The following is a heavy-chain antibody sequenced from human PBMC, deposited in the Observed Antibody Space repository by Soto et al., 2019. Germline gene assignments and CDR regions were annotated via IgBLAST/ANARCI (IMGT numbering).Heavy chain of an antibody. CDR2: IIPIFGTA. D-gene: IGHD2-15*01. J-gene: IGHJ6*02. CDR1: GGTFSSYA. Sequence: GASVKVSCKASGGTFSSYAISWVRQAPGQGLEWMGGIIPIFGTANYAQKFQGRVTITADESTSTAYMELSSLRSEDTAVYYCARIELMVVAATLYCYYGMDVWGQGTTVTVSS. CDR3: ARIELMVVAATLYCYYGMDV. V-gene: IGHV1-69*13.